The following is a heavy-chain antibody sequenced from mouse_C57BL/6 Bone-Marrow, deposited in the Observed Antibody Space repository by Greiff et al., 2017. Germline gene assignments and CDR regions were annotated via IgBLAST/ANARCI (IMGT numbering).Heavy chain of an antibody. CDR2: IRSKSNNYAT. D-gene: IGHD6-1*01. J-gene: IGHJ1*03. V-gene: IGHV10-1*01. CDR1: GFSFNTYA. Sequence: EVKLVESGGGLVQPKGSLKLSCAASGFSFNTYAMNWVRQAPGKGLEWVARIRSKSNNYATYYADSVKDRFTISRDDSESMLYLQMNNLKTEDTAMYYCVSSPPGSYDVWGTGTTVTVSS. CDR3: VSSPPGSYDV.